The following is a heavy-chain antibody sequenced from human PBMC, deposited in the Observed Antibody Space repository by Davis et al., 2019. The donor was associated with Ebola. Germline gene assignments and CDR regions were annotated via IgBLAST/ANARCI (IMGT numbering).Heavy chain of an antibody. Sequence: GESLKISCAASGFTFSTYNMHWVRQAPGKGLEWVAAIWFDGRSKFYAQSVEGRFTISRDNSKNMLSLQMNSLRAEDTAVYFCAKDGGGRERYYYFGMDVWGKGTTVTVSS. J-gene: IGHJ6*04. CDR1: GFTFSTYN. V-gene: IGHV3-33*06. D-gene: IGHD3-16*01. CDR2: IWFDGRSK. CDR3: AKDGGGRERYYYFGMDV.